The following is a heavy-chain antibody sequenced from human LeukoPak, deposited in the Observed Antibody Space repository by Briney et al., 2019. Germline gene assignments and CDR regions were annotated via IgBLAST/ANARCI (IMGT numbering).Heavy chain of an antibody. J-gene: IGHJ5*02. CDR1: GGSFSGYY. Sequence: PSETQSLTCAVSGGSFSGYYWSWIRQPPGKGLEWIGEMNESGGTTYNPSLKSRVTISVDTSKSQFSLKLSSVTAADTAVYYCARGLRAARLASWGQGTLVTVSS. CDR2: MNESGGT. CDR3: ARGLRAARLAS. D-gene: IGHD6-6*01. V-gene: IGHV4-34*01.